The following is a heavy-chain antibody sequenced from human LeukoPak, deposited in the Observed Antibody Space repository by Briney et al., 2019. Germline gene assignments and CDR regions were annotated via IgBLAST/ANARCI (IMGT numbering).Heavy chain of an antibody. J-gene: IGHJ4*02. CDR1: GFTFSTYA. CDR2: IKGGGGDP. D-gene: IGHD5-12*01. V-gene: IGHV3-23*01. Sequence: GGSLRLSCADSGFTFSTYAMGWVRQSPGKGLEWVSSIKGGGGDPFYADSVKGRFTISRDNSKNTLFLQLNSLRAEDSAVYYCAKRRGYDPRIYYFDYWGQGTLVTVSS. CDR3: AKRRGYDPRIYYFDY.